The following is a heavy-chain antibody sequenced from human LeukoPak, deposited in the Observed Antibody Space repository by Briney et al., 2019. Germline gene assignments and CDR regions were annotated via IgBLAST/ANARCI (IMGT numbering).Heavy chain of an antibody. D-gene: IGHD6-6*01. V-gene: IGHV3-23*01. J-gene: IGHJ4*02. CDR2: ISGSGGST. CDR1: GFTFSSYA. Sequence: GGSLRLSCAASGFTFSSYAMSWVRQAPGKGLEWVSAISGSGGSTYYADSVKGRFTISRDNSKNTLYLQMNSLRAEDTAVYYCARSYSSSPKVDYWGQGTLVTVSS. CDR3: ARSYSSSPKVDY.